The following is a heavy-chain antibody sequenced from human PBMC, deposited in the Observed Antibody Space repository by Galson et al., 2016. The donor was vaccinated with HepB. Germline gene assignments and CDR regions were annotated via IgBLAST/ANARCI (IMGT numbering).Heavy chain of an antibody. V-gene: IGHV4-39*01. J-gene: IGHJ4*02. CDR2: LYYTGNT. D-gene: IGHD3-3*01. Sequence: SETLSLTCTVSGGSISSSNYYWGWIRQPPGKGLEWIGSLYYTGNTFYNPSLKSRVTISVDTSKNQFSLKLTSVTAADTATYYCARRDYDFWSGLFDDWGQGTLVTVSS. CDR3: ARRDYDFWSGLFDD. CDR1: GGSISSSNYY.